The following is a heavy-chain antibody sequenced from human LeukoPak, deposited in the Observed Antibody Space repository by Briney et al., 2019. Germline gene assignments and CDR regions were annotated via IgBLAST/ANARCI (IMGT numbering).Heavy chain of an antibody. CDR2: IIPIFGTA. J-gene: IGHJ5*02. CDR1: GGTFSSYA. CDR3: AVHTIFGRTWFDP. V-gene: IGHV1-69*13. D-gene: IGHD3-3*01. Sequence: ASVKVSCKASGGTFSSYAISWVRQAPGQGLEWMGGIIPIFGTANYAQKFQGRVTITADESTSTAYMELSSLRSEDTVVYYCAVHTIFGRTWFDPWGQGTLVTVSS.